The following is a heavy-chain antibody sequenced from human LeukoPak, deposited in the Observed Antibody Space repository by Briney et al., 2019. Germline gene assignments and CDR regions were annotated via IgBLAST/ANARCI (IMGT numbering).Heavy chain of an antibody. J-gene: IGHJ4*02. Sequence: SETLSLTCTVSGGSISSYYWSWIRQPPGKGLEWIGYIYYSGSTNYNPSLKSRVTISVDTSKNQFSLKLSSVTAADTAVYYCASQNWVSASFDYWGQGTLVTVSS. CDR1: GGSISSYY. CDR2: IYYSGST. V-gene: IGHV4-59*01. CDR3: ASQNWVSASFDY. D-gene: IGHD7-27*01.